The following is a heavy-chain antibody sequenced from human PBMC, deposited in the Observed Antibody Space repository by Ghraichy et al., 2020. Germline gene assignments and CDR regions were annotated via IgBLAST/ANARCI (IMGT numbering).Heavy chain of an antibody. CDR2: IYSGGST. Sequence: GSLRLSCAASGFTVSSNYMSWVRQAPGKGLEWVSVIYSGGSTYYADSVKGRFTISRDNSKNTLYLQMNSLRAEDTAVYYCAREEDYYYGMDVWGQGTTVTVSS. V-gene: IGHV3-53*01. J-gene: IGHJ6*02. CDR3: AREEDYYYGMDV. CDR1: GFTVSSNY.